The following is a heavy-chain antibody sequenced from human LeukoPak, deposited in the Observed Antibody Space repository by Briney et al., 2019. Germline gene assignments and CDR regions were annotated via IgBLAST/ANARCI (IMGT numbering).Heavy chain of an antibody. CDR2: IYYSGST. Sequence: SETLSLTCTVSGGSISSSSYYWGWIRQPPGKGLEWIGSIYYSGSTYYGPSLKSRVTISVDTSKNQFSLKLSSVTAADTAVYYCARHHRGQGIVGALDYWGQGTLVTVSS. J-gene: IGHJ4*02. V-gene: IGHV4-39*01. CDR1: GGSISSSSYY. D-gene: IGHD1-26*01. CDR3: ARHHRGQGIVGALDY.